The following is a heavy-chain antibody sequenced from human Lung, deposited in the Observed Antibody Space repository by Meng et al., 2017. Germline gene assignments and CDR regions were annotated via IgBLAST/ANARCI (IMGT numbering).Heavy chain of an antibody. CDR1: GFTFDDYA. J-gene: IGHJ3*02. Sequence: SLKISCAASGFTFDDYAMHWVRQAPGKGLEWVSGISWNSGSIGYADSVKGRFTISRDNAKNSLYLQMNSLRAEDTALYYCLKADDGGNSDPDAFDIWGQGTMVTVSS. V-gene: IGHV3-9*01. CDR3: LKADDGGNSDPDAFDI. D-gene: IGHD4-23*01. CDR2: ISWNSGSI.